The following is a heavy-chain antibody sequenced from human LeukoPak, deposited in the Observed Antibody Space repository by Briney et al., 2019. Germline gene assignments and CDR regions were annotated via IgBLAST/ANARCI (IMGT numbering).Heavy chain of an antibody. D-gene: IGHD1/OR15-1a*01. Sequence: SETLSLTCTVYGGSFSGYYWSWIRQPPGKGLEWIGEINHSGSSNYNRSLKSRLTISVDTSNNQYSLKLTSLTAADTAVFYCAAREQGRVLSYWGQGTLVTVSS. J-gene: IGHJ4*02. V-gene: IGHV4-34*01. CDR3: AAREQGRVLSY. CDR2: INHSGSS. CDR1: GGSFSGYY.